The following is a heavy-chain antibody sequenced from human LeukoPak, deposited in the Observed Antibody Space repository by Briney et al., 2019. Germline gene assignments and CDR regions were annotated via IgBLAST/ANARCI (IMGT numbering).Heavy chain of an antibody. CDR1: GGSISSYY. Sequence: SETLSLTCTVSGGSISSYYWSWIRQPPGKGLEWIGYIYYSGSTNYNPSLKSRVTMSVDTSKNQFSLKLSSVTAADTAVYYCARDSRGYANIDNWGQGTLVTVAS. V-gene: IGHV4-59*12. J-gene: IGHJ4*02. CDR3: ARDSRGYANIDN. CDR2: IYYSGST. D-gene: IGHD5-18*01.